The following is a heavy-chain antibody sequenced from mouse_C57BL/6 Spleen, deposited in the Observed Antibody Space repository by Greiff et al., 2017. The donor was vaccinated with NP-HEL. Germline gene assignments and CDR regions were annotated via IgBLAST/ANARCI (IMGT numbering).Heavy chain of an antibody. J-gene: IGHJ3*01. CDR2: IWSGGST. CDR3: ARSYDPPGFAY. Sequence: VQLQQSGPGLVQPSQSLSITCTVSGFSLTSYGVHWVRQSPGKGLEWLGVIWSGGSTDYNAAFISRLSISKDNSKSQVFFKMNSLQADDTAIYYCARSYDPPGFAYWGQGTLVTVSA. V-gene: IGHV2-2*01. D-gene: IGHD2-3*01. CDR1: GFSLTSYG.